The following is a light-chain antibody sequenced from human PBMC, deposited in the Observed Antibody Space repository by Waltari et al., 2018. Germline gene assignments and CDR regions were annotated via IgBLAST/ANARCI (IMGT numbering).Light chain of an antibody. CDR2: DVS. Sequence: WSQQRPGKAPKLMVYDVSQRPAGFSNRFCGSKSGNTASLTISGLQAEDDADYYCSSYTSSSTGVFGGGTKLTVL. V-gene: IGLV2-14*04. CDR3: SSYTSSSTGV. J-gene: IGLJ3*02.